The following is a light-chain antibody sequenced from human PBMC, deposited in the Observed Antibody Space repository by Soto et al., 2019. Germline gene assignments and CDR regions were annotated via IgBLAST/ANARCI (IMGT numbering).Light chain of an antibody. CDR3: QQSYSTPYP. V-gene: IGKV1-39*01. Sequence: DIPMTQSPSSLSASVGDRVTITCRASQSITTYLHWYPKKPRKAPKLLFYAASSLQSGVPSRFRGSGSGTDFTLTISSLQPADFATYYCQQSYSTPYPFGQGTELEIK. CDR1: QSITTY. J-gene: IGKJ2*01. CDR2: AAS.